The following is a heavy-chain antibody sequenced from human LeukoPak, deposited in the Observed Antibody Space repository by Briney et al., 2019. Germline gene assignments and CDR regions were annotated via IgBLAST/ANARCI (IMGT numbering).Heavy chain of an antibody. J-gene: IGHJ4*02. V-gene: IGHV3-48*04. D-gene: IGHD3-10*01. CDR3: ARERNYYGSGSYRGDKMYYFDY. CDR2: ISSSGSTI. CDR1: GFTFTSYS. Sequence: PGGSLRLSCAASGFTFTSYSMNWVRQAPGKGLEWVSYISSSGSTIYYADSVKGRFTISRDNAKNSLYLQMNSLRAEDTAVYYCARERNYYGSGSYRGDKMYYFDYCGQGTLVTVSS.